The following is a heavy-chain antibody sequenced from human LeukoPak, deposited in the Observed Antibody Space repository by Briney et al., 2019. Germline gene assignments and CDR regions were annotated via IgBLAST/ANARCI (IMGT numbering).Heavy chain of an antibody. CDR3: ARGRWEGTGYYMDV. CDR2: IYTSGST. Sequence: PSETLSLTCTVSGGSISSGSYYWSWIRQPAGKGLEWIGRIYTSGSTNYNPSLESRVTILVDTSKNQNSLKLSSVTAADTAVYYCARGRWEGTGYYMDVWGKGTTVTVSS. CDR1: GGSISSGSYY. V-gene: IGHV4-61*02. J-gene: IGHJ6*04. D-gene: IGHD3/OR15-3a*01.